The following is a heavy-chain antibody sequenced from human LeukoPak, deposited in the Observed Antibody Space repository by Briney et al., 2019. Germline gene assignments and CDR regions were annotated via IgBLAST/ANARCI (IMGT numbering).Heavy chain of an antibody. CDR2: IYTSGST. CDR1: GGSISSYY. J-gene: IGHJ4*02. D-gene: IGHD3-3*01. Sequence: SETLSLTCTVSGGSISSYYWSWIRQPAGKGLKWIGRIYTSGSTNYNPSLKSRVTMSVDASKNQFSLKLSSVTAADTAVYYCARAELRFTYFDYWGQGTLSPSPQ. V-gene: IGHV4-4*07. CDR3: ARAELRFTYFDY.